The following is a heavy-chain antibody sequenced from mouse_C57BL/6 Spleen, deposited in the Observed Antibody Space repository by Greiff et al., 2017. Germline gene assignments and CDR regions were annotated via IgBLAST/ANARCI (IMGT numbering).Heavy chain of an antibody. CDR2: ISYDGSN. V-gene: IGHV3-6*01. Sequence: EVKLVESGPGLVKPSQSLSLTCSVTGYSITSGYYWNWIRQFPGNKLEWMGYISYDGSNNYNPSLKNRISITRDTSKNQFFLKLNSGTTEDTATYYCAREGDDLYYFDSWGQGTTLTVSS. CDR3: AREGDDLYYFDS. CDR1: GYSITSGYY. J-gene: IGHJ2*01. D-gene: IGHD2-12*01.